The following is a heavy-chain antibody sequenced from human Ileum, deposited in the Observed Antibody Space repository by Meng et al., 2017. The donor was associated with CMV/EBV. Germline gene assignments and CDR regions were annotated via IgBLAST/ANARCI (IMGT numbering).Heavy chain of an antibody. Sequence: GESLKISCVASGFSFSIYGMHWFHQAPRKRLEYISVIFVDGNTHYADTVKGRFTISRDNSKNTLYLQMNNLGIEDTAVYYCAREFWSGYWYWGQGTLVTVSS. CDR2: IFVDGNT. D-gene: IGHD3-3*01. J-gene: IGHJ4*02. V-gene: IGHV3-53*01. CDR3: AREFWSGYWY. CDR1: GFSFSIYG.